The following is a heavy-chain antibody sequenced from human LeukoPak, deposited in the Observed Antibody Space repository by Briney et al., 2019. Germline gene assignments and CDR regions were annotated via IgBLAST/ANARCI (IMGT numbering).Heavy chain of an antibody. J-gene: IGHJ4*02. CDR2: ISPTGSTT. V-gene: IGHV3-74*01. Sequence: GGSLRLSCTASGFSFSGHWMHWARQLPGRGLVWVSRISPTGSTTSYADSVKGRFTVSRDNAKNTLYLQVNNLRAEDTAVYYCARGPNSNWSGLDFWGQGTLLTVSS. CDR1: GFSFSGHW. CDR3: ARGPNSNWSGLDF. D-gene: IGHD6-6*01.